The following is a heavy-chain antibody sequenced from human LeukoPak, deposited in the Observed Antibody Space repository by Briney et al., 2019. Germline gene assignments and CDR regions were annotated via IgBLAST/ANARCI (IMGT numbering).Heavy chain of an antibody. V-gene: IGHV4-38-2*01. CDR2: IYHSGST. D-gene: IGHD1-7*01. CDR3: ASSTTGTKHRLSYLRLNY. Sequence: PSETLSLTCAVSGYSISSGYYWGWIRQPPGKGLEWIGSIYHSGSTYYNPSLKSRVTISVDTSKNQFSLKLSSVTAADTAVYYCASSTTGTKHRLSYLRLNYWGQGTLVTVSS. J-gene: IGHJ4*02. CDR1: GYSISSGYY.